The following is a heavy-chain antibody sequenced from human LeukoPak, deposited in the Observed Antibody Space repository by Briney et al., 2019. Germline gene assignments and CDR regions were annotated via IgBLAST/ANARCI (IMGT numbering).Heavy chain of an antibody. D-gene: IGHD2-2*01. CDR2: IKSKTDGGTT. V-gene: IGHV3-15*01. Sequence: PGGSLRLSCAASGFTFSNAWMSWVRQAPGKGLEWVGRIKSKTDGGTTDYAAPVKGRFTISRDDSKNTLYLQMISLKTEDTAVYYCTTEIVVVPAAVSWFDPWGQGTLVTVSS. CDR1: GFTFSNAW. J-gene: IGHJ5*02. CDR3: TTEIVVVPAAVSWFDP.